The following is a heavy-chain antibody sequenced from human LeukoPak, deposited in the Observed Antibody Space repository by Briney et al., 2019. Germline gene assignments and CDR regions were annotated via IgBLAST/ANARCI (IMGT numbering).Heavy chain of an antibody. V-gene: IGHV3-23*01. CDR2: ISGTGHTT. Sequence: GGSLRLSCAASGFTFSTYAMSWVRLAPGKGLEWVSAISGTGHTTYYADSVKGRFTISRDNSKNTLFLQMNSLRAADTAVYYCARGSPYSSSSNWFDPWGQGTLVTVSS. D-gene: IGHD6-6*01. J-gene: IGHJ5*02. CDR3: ARGSPYSSSSNWFDP. CDR1: GFTFSTYA.